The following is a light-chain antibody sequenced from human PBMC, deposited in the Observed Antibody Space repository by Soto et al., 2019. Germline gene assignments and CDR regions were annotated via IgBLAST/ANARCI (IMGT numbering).Light chain of an antibody. CDR3: SSYTSSSTLDV. V-gene: IGLV2-14*03. J-gene: IGLJ1*01. CDR2: NVS. Sequence: QSALTQPASVSGSPGQSITISCTGTSSDVGGYNYVSGYKHHPGKPPKFMIYNVSNRLSGVSNRFSGSKSGNTASLTISGLQAEDEADYYCSSYTSSSTLDVFGTGTKVTVL. CDR1: SSDVGGYNY.